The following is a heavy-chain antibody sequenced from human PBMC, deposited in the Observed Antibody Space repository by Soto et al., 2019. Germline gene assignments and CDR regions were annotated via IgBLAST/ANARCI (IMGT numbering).Heavy chain of an antibody. CDR3: ATEVWVYCDFWSGYSGY. D-gene: IGHD3-3*01. CDR2: IKEDGSDM. CDR1: GFTFSSYW. J-gene: IGHJ4*02. Sequence: EVQLVESGGGLVQPGGSLRLSCAASGFTFSSYWMSWVHQAPGKGLEWVANIKEDGSDMYYVDSVKGRFTISRDNAKNSLYLQMNSLRAEDTAVYYCATEVWVYCDFWSGYSGYWGQGTLVTVSS. V-gene: IGHV3-7*01.